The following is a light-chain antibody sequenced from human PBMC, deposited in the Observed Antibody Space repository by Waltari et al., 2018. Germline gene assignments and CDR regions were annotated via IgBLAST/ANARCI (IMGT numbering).Light chain of an antibody. J-gene: IGKJ1*01. CDR2: GAS. V-gene: IGKV3-20*01. Sequence: EVVLKQSPGTLSLSPGERATLFCRASQRVSSNFLAWFQQKPGQAPRLLMYGASSRASGIPDRFSGSGSETDFTLTISRLESEDVAVYYFQQYGTSPQTFGQGTKVEI. CDR3: QQYGTSPQT. CDR1: QRVSSNF.